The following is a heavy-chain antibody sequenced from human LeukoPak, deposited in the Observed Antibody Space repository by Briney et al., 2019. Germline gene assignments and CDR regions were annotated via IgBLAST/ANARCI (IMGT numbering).Heavy chain of an antibody. D-gene: IGHD6-6*01. CDR2: ISSSSSYI. Sequence: GGSLRLSCAASGFTFSSYIMNLVRQAPGKGLEWVSSISSSSSYIYYADSVKGRFTISRDNAKNSLYLQMNSLRAEDTAVYYCARDEGIAARPVDYWGQGTLVTVSS. J-gene: IGHJ4*02. V-gene: IGHV3-21*01. CDR1: GFTFSSYI. CDR3: ARDEGIAARPVDY.